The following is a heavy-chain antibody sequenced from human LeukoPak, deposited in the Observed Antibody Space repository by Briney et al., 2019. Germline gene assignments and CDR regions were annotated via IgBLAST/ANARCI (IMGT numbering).Heavy chain of an antibody. CDR1: VFIFDDYA. Sequence: GGSLRLSSAPSVFIFDDYAVHWVRQAPGKGLEWVSLLSGDGSSTYYADSVKGRFTISRDNSKNSLYLQMDSLTTEDTALYFCAKEGRRSDWSTYYYYMDVWGKGTTVTVSS. J-gene: IGHJ6*03. D-gene: IGHD3-9*01. CDR3: AKEGRRSDWSTYYYYMDV. CDR2: LSGDGSST. V-gene: IGHV3-43*02.